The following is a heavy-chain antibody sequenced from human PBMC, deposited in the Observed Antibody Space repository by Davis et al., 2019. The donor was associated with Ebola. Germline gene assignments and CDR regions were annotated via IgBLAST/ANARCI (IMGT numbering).Heavy chain of an antibody. J-gene: IGHJ4*02. V-gene: IGHV1-3*01. CDR1: GYTFTSYA. CDR3: ARSQELRYFDWSHDY. CDR2: INAGNGNT. D-gene: IGHD3-9*01. Sequence: ASVKVSCKASGYTFTSYAMHWVRQAPGQRLEWMGWINAGNGNTKYSQKFQGRVTITRDTSASTAYMELSSLRSEDTAVYYCARSQELRYFDWSHDYWGQGTLVTVSS.